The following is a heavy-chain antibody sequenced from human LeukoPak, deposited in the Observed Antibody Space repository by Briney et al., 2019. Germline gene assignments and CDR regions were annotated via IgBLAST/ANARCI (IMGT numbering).Heavy chain of an antibody. D-gene: IGHD5-12*01. CDR2: ISTYNGNT. CDR3: ATEKIGWLDP. J-gene: IGHJ5*02. CDR1: GQTFSIYG. Sequence: GASVTVSCKTSGQTFSIYGITWVRQAPGQGLEWMGWISTYNGNTDYAQQFRGRISMSADTSTNTAYMELRILRPDDTAIYYCATEKIGWLDPWGQGTLVTVSS. V-gene: IGHV1-18*01.